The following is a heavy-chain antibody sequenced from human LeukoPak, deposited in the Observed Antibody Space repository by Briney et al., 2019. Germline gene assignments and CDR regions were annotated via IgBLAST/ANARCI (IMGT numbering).Heavy chain of an antibody. Sequence: GASVKVSCKASGYTFTGYYMHWVRQAPGQGLEWMGWINPNSGGTNYAQKFQGRVTMTRDTSISTAYMELSRLRSDDTAVYYCARGIAAADFYYYYYMDVWGKGTTVTVSS. D-gene: IGHD6-13*01. CDR3: ARGIAAADFYYYYYMDV. V-gene: IGHV1-2*02. J-gene: IGHJ6*03. CDR2: INPNSGGT. CDR1: GYTFTGYY.